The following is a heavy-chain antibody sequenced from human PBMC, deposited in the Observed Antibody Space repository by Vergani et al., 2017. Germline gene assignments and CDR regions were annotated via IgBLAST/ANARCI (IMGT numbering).Heavy chain of an antibody. CDR3: ARDGWELLDYFYYMDV. Sequence: EVQLVESGGGLVQPGGSLRLSCTASGFTFSNYWMQWVRQAPGKGLMWVSRINSDGDSTSYADSVKGRFTISRDNAKHTLYLQMDSLRAEDTAVYYCARDGWELLDYFYYMDVWGKGTTVTVSS. CDR2: INSDGDST. V-gene: IGHV3-74*01. CDR1: GFTFSNYW. D-gene: IGHD1-26*01. J-gene: IGHJ6*03.